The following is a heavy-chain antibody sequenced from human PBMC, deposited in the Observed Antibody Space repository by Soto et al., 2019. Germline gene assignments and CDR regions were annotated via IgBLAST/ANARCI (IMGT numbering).Heavy chain of an antibody. CDR1: GFTFSNAW. J-gene: IGHJ4*02. D-gene: IGHD3-16*01. CDR3: APLGGNLGAFDY. CDR2: IKSRADGGTA. Sequence: EVQLVESGGGLVKPGGSLRLSCAASGFTFSNAWMSWVRQAPGKGLEWVGRIKSRADGGTADHAAPGKGRFAIARDDSKNTLYRQMNSLQSEDTAVYYCAPLGGNLGAFDYWGQGTLVTVSS. V-gene: IGHV3-15*01.